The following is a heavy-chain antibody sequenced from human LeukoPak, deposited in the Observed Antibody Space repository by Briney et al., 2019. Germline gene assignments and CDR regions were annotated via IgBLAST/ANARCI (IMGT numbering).Heavy chain of an antibody. D-gene: IGHD6-13*01. V-gene: IGHV3-21*01. Sequence: PGGSLRLSCAASGFTLSSYSMNWVRQAPGKGLEWVSSISSSSSYIYYADSVKGRFTISRDNAKNSLYLQMNSLRAEDTAVYYCARDVRSIAAAGIGGDYWGQGTLVTVSS. CDR3: ARDVRSIAAAGIGGDY. CDR2: ISSSSSYI. J-gene: IGHJ4*02. CDR1: GFTLSSYS.